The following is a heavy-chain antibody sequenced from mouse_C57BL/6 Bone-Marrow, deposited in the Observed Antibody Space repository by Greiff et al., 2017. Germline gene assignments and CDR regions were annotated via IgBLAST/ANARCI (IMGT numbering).Heavy chain of an antibody. V-gene: IGHV1-9*01. CDR2: ILPGSGST. CDR1: GYTFTGYW. CDR3: ARSNEGRFAY. J-gene: IGHJ3*01. Sequence: QVQLKESGAELMKPGASVKLSCKATGYTFTGYWIEWVKQRPGHGLEWIGEILPGSGSTHYNEKFKGKAKFTANTSSNTAYMQRSSLTTEDSAIYDCARSNEGRFAYWGQGTLVTVSA.